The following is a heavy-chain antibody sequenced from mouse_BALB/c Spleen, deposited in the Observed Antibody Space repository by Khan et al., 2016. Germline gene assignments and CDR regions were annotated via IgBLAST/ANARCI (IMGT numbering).Heavy chain of an antibody. V-gene: IGHV9-3-1*01. CDR2: INTYTGEP. Sequence: IHLVQSGPELKKPGETVKISCKASGYTFTNYGMNWVKQAPGKGLKWMGWINTYTGEPTYADDFKGRFAFSLETSASTAYLQINNLKNEDTATEFCAGGITVYAMDYWGQGTSVTVSS. J-gene: IGHJ4*01. CDR1: GYTFTNYG. D-gene: IGHD1-1*01. CDR3: AGGITVYAMDY.